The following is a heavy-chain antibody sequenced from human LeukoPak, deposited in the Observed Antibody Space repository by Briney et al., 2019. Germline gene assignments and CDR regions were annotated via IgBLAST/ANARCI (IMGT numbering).Heavy chain of an antibody. CDR1: GFTFSSYS. CDR2: ISSSSSYI. CDR3: ARPRSGEFVDTAMATYCFDY. V-gene: IGHV3-21*01. Sequence: GGSLRLSCAASGFTFSSYSMNWVRQAPGKGLEWVSSISSSSSYIYYADSVKGRFTISRDNAKNSLYLQMNSLRAEDTAVYYRARPRSGEFVDTAMATYCFDYWGQGTLVTVSS. D-gene: IGHD5-18*01. J-gene: IGHJ4*02.